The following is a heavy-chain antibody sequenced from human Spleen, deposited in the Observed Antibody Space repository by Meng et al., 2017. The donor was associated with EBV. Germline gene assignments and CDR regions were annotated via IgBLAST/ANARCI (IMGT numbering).Heavy chain of an antibody. CDR3: VSTAGQSTTWRYFDL. CDR1: GGPITHRTL. V-gene: IGHV4-4*02. J-gene: IGHJ4*02. D-gene: IGHD1-1*01. CDR2: VYHSGTP. Sequence: QGAGPGLLKPSGTLSLTCIVSGGPITHRTLWSWVRQTPGKGLDWIGGVYHSGTPNYNPSLKSRVAISVDKSSNKFSLNLTSVTAADTAVYYCVSTAGQSTTWRYFDLWGRGTLVTVSS.